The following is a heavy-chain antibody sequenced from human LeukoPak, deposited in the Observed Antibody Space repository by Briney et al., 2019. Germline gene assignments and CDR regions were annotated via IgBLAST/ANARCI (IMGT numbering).Heavy chain of an antibody. CDR1: GGSFSGYY. CDR3: ARDGYSTSPEPPDY. J-gene: IGHJ4*02. D-gene: IGHD6-6*01. V-gene: IGHV4-34*01. CDR2: INHSGST. Sequence: SETLSLTCAVYGGSFSGYYWSWIRQPPGKGLEWIGEINHSGSTNYNPSLKSRVTISVDTSKNQFSLKLSSVTAADTAVYYCARDGYSTSPEPPDYWGQGTLVTVSS.